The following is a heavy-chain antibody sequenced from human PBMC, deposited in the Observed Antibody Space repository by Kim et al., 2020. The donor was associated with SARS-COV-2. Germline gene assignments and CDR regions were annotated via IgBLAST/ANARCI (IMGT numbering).Heavy chain of an antibody. Sequence: SQTLSLTCAISGDSVSSNSAAWNWIRQSPSRGLEWLGRTYYRSKWYNDYAVSVKSRITINPDTSKNQFSLQLNSVTPEDTAVYYCARFFTVAVRTPGGMDVWGQGTTVTVSS. D-gene: IGHD6-19*01. CDR1: GDSVSSNSAA. J-gene: IGHJ6*02. CDR3: ARFFTVAVRTPGGMDV. V-gene: IGHV6-1*01. CDR2: TYYRSKWYN.